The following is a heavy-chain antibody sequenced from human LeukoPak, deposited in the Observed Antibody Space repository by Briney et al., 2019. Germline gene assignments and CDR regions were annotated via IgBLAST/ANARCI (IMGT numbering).Heavy chain of an antibody. V-gene: IGHV1-8*01. D-gene: IGHD6-19*01. J-gene: IGHJ4*02. CDR3: ARGLPPPPRGAVAGIDDY. CDR2: MNPNSGNT. CDR1: GYTFTSYD. Sequence: ASVKVSCKASGYTFTSYDINWVRQATGQGLEWMGWMNPNSGNTGYAQKFQGRVTMTRNTPISTAYMELSSLRSEDTAMYYCARGLPPPPRGAVAGIDDYWGQGTLVTVSS.